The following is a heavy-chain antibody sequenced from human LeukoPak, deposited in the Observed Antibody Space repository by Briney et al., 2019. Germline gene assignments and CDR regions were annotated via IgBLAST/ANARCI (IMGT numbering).Heavy chain of an antibody. D-gene: IGHD3-22*01. Sequence: SGGSLRLSCAASGFTFSNYGMHWVRQAPGKGLEWVALISNDGTNKYYADSVKGRFTISRDNSKKTLYLQMNSLRAEDTAVYYCAASYYYDSSGYYSPGHWGQGTLVTVSS. CDR3: AASYYYDSSGYYSPGH. CDR2: ISNDGTNK. V-gene: IGHV3-30*03. J-gene: IGHJ4*02. CDR1: GFTFSNYG.